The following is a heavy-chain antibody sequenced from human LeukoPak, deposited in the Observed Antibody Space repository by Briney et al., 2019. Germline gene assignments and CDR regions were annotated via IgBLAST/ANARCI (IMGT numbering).Heavy chain of an antibody. CDR1: GGPFSGYY. Sequence: PSETLSLTCAVYGGPFSGYYWSWIRQPPGKGLEWIGEINHSGSTNYNPSLKSRVTISVDTSKNQFSLKLSSVTAADTAVYYCARNTPGPFYDSSGYYYWFDPWGQGTLVTVSS. CDR2: INHSGST. J-gene: IGHJ5*02. V-gene: IGHV4-34*01. D-gene: IGHD3-22*01. CDR3: ARNTPGPFYDSSGYYYWFDP.